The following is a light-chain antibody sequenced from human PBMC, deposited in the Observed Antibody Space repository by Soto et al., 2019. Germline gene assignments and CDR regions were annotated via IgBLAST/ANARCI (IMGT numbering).Light chain of an antibody. CDR1: QSVSSN. J-gene: IGKJ2*01. CDR2: GAS. Sequence: EIVMTQSPATLSVSPGERATLSCRASQSVSSNLAWYQQKPVQAPRLLIYGASTRATGIPARFSGSGSGTEFTLTISSLQSEDFGVYYCQQYDNWPSSTFGQGTKLEIK. V-gene: IGKV3-15*01. CDR3: QQYDNWPSST.